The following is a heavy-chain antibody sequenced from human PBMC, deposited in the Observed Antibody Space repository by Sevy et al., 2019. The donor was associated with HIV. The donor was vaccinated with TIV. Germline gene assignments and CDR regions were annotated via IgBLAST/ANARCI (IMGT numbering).Heavy chain of an antibody. CDR3: VTDDRPSDWLFDF. CDR2: INRDESAR. J-gene: IGHJ4*02. Sequence: GGSLRLSCAASGFSFRSYWMTWVRQAPGKGLEWVANINRDESARNYVDSVKGRFTISRDNAKNLLYLQINSLRVDDTAVYYCVTDDRPSDWLFDFWGPGAQVTVSS. CDR1: GFSFRSYW. D-gene: IGHD3-9*01. V-gene: IGHV3-7*01.